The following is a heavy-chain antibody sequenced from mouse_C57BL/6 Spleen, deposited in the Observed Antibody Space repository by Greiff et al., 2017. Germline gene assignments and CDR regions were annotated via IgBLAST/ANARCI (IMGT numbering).Heavy chain of an antibody. J-gene: IGHJ4*01. CDR2: INPYNGGT. D-gene: IGHD1-1*01. V-gene: IGHV1-19*01. CDR1: GYTFTDYY. CDR3: ARGITTVVANYAMDY. Sequence: VQLQQSGPVLVKPGASVKMSCKASGYTFTDYYMNWVKQSHGKSLEWIGVINPYNGGTSYNQKFKGNATLTVNTSSSTAYMELNSLTSEDSAVYYCARGITTVVANYAMDYWGQGTSVTVSS.